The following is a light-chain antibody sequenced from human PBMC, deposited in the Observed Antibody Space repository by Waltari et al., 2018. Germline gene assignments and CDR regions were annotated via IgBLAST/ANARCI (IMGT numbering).Light chain of an antibody. V-gene: IGLV1-40*01. CDR1: SSNIGSGYD. CDR3: QSFDRDLNAVL. Sequence: QSVLTQPPSVSGAPGQSVTISCTGSSSNIGSGYDVHWYQQIPGSAPKVLIYRDDNRPSGVPGRFSGSKSGTSASLSVTGLHVEDEADYFCQSFDRDLNAVLFGGGTKLTVL. CDR2: RDD. J-gene: IGLJ2*01.